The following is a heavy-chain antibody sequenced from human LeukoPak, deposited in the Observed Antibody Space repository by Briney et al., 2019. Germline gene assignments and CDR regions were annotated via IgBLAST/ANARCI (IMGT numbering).Heavy chain of an antibody. CDR3: ARGRPYYFDY. V-gene: IGHV3-48*02. CDR2: IISSGSTR. Sequence: GGSLRLSCAASGXTFSSHSVNWVRRAPGKGLEWVSYIISSGSTRNYADSVKGRFTISRDNAKNSLYLQMDDLRDEDTAVYYCARGRPYYFDYWGQGALVTVSS. CDR1: GXTFSSHS. J-gene: IGHJ4*02.